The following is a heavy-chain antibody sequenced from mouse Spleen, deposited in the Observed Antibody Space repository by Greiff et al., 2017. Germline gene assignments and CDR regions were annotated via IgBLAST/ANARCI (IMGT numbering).Heavy chain of an antibody. J-gene: IGHJ3*01. Sequence: EVQLQQSGPELVKPGASVKISCKASGYTFTDYYMNWVKQSHGKSLEWIGDINPNNGGTSYNQKFKGKATLTVDKSSSTAYMELRSLTSEDSAVYYCARPSSGYAWFAYWGQGTLVTVSA. D-gene: IGHD3-1*01. CDR2: INPNNGGT. CDR3: ARPSSGYAWFAY. CDR1: GYTFTDYY. V-gene: IGHV1-26*01.